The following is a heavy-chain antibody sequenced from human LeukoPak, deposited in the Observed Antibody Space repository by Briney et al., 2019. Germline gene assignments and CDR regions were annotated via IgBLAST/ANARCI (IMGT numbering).Heavy chain of an antibody. D-gene: IGHD4-17*01. CDR3: ASRLPRLTLVTTYYYYYMDV. J-gene: IGHJ6*03. CDR2: IIPIFGTA. Sequence: ASVKVSCKASGGTFSSYAISWVRQAPGQGLEWMGRIIPIFGTANYAQKFQGRVTITTDESTSTAYMELSSLRSEDTAMYYCASRLPRLTLVTTYYYYYMDVWGKGTTVTVSS. V-gene: IGHV1-69*05. CDR1: GGTFSSYA.